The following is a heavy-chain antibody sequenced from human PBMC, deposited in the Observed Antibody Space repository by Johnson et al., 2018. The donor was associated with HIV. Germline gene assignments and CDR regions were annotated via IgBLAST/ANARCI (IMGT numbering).Heavy chain of an antibody. CDR3: AKGSRARAVYDFWSGVPDAFDI. CDR2: ISESGTTI. V-gene: IGHV3-11*04. CDR1: GFTFSDYY. Sequence: QVQLVESGGGLVQPGGSLRLSCAASGFTFSDYYMTWIRQAPGKGLEWVSYISESGTTIYYADSVKGRFTISRDNAKNSLYLQMNSLRPEDTAVYYCAKGSRARAVYDFWSGVPDAFDIWGQGTMVTVSS. D-gene: IGHD3-3*01. J-gene: IGHJ3*02.